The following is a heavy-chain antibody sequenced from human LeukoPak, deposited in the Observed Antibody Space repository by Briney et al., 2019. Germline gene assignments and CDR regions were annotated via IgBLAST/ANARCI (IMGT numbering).Heavy chain of an antibody. J-gene: IGHJ5*02. V-gene: IGHV1-2*02. Sequence: ASVKVSCKAYGYTFSGYYIHWVRQAPGQGLEWMGWINPNSGDTHYAQKFQGRVTMTRDTSSSTAYMDLNSLISDDTAVYYCARVQYQLLFEGNWFDPWGQGTLVTVSS. D-gene: IGHD2-2*01. CDR2: INPNSGDT. CDR1: GYTFSGYY. CDR3: ARVQYQLLFEGNWFDP.